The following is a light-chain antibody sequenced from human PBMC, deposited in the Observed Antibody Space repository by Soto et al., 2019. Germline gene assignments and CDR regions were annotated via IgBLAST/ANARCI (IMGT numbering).Light chain of an antibody. Sequence: QSVLTQPPSASGTPGQTVTISCSLSSSNIGSHSVNWYQQLPGTAPKLIIYKNNQRPSGVPDRFSDSKSGTSASLAISGLQSDDEADYYCAAWDDSLNGPVFGGGTK. CDR2: KNN. V-gene: IGLV1-44*01. CDR1: SSNIGSHS. J-gene: IGLJ3*02. CDR3: AAWDDSLNGPV.